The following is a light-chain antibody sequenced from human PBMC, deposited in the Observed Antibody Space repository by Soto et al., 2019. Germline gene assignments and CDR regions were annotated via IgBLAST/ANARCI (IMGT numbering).Light chain of an antibody. J-gene: IGKJ4*01. CDR3: QPHCDWVT. Sequence: EIVLTQSPATLSLSPGERGTLSCRASQSVSTYLAWYQQKPGQAPRLLIYDASNRATGIPARFSGSGSGTDFTLSSSYVEPEAFALYYCQPHCDWVTFCGGTKVEI. V-gene: IGKV3-11*01. CDR1: QSVSTY. CDR2: DAS.